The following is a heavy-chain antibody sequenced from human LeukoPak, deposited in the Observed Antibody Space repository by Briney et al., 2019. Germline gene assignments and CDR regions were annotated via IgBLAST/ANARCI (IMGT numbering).Heavy chain of an antibody. V-gene: IGHV3-74*01. Sequence: GGSLRLSCAASGFSFRSYWMHWVRQAPGKGLVWVSQINIDEARTSYADSVKGRFTISRDNSKNTLYLQMNSLRAEDTAVYYCAKSIAVAGISPGFDIWGQGTMVTVSS. CDR1: GFSFRSYW. CDR3: AKSIAVAGISPGFDI. J-gene: IGHJ3*02. CDR2: INIDEART. D-gene: IGHD6-19*01.